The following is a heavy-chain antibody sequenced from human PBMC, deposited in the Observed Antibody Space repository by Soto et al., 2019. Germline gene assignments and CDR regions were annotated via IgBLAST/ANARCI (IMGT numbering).Heavy chain of an antibody. D-gene: IGHD3-3*01. CDR3: AKGGVTLFGVVITDFDY. CDR1: GDSISSGGYY. Sequence: QVQLQESGPGLVKPSQTLSLTCTVSGDSISSGGYYWSWIRQHPGKGLERIGYIYASGSTFYNPSLKSRITMSVDRSKNQFSLKLTSVTAADTAVYFCAKGGVTLFGVVITDFDYWGQGTLVTVSS. CDR2: IYASGST. V-gene: IGHV4-31*03. J-gene: IGHJ4*02.